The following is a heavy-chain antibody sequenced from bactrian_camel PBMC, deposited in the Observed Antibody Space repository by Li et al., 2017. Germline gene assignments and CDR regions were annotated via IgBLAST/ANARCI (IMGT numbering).Heavy chain of an antibody. J-gene: IGHJ4*01. D-gene: IGHD3*01. CDR1: PGTAFKA. CDR2: ISSGSKST. Sequence: VQLVESGGGSAQVGGSLRLSCTTFPGTAFKAWFRQAPGKEREGVARISSGSKSTDYADSVKGRFTISQDIDKITVYLQMTELRPEDTAMYYCAAGGPTTYDCYLGTWSQIHWGQGTQVTVS. V-gene: IGHV3S63*01. CDR3: AAGGPTTYDCYLGTWSQIH.